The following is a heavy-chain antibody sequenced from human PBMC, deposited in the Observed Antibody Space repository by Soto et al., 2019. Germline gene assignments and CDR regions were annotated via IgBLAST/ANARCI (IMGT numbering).Heavy chain of an antibody. CDR3: ARDPTYRGLGYYFDY. V-gene: IGHV3-33*01. D-gene: IGHD3-10*01. J-gene: IGHJ4*02. Sequence: GGSLRLSCAASGFTFSSYGMHWVRQAPGKGLEWVAVIWYDGSNKYYADSVKGRFTISRDNSKNTLYLQMNSLRAEDTAVYYCARDPTYRGLGYYFDYWGQGTLVTVSS. CDR2: IWYDGSNK. CDR1: GFTFSSYG.